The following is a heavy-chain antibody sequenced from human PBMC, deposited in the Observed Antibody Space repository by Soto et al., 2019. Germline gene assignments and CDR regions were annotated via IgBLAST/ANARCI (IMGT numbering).Heavy chain of an antibody. CDR2: INPSGGST. J-gene: IGHJ4*02. V-gene: IGHV1-46*01. Sequence: GASLKVSCKASGYTFTSYYMHCVRQAPGQGLEWMGIINPSGGSTSYAQKFQGRVTMTRDTSTSTVYMELSSLRSEDTAVYYCARDFRAPLEWLQCGYWGQGTLVTVSS. CDR3: ARDFRAPLEWLQCGY. D-gene: IGHD5-12*01. CDR1: GYTFTSYY.